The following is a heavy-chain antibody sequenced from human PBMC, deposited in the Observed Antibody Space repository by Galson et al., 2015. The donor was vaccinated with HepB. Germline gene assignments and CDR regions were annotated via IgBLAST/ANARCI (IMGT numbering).Heavy chain of an antibody. CDR1: GFIFRDHA. CDR2: INGRGYTR. J-gene: IGHJ5*02. Sequence: SLRLSCAGSGFIFRDHAMAWIRQAPGTGLEWVSGINGRGYTRSYSDAVKGRFSNSRDNSKDTVFLQMDNLGAEDTAVYYCVKEGSWFGGDWFDPWGQGALVTVS. D-gene: IGHD3-16*01. V-gene: IGHV3-23*01. CDR3: VKEGSWFGGDWFDP.